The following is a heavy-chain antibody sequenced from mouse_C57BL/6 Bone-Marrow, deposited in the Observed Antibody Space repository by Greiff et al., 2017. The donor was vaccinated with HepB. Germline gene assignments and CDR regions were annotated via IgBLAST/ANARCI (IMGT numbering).Heavy chain of an antibody. CDR2: INPNNGGT. J-gene: IGHJ3*01. V-gene: IGHV1-18*01. Sequence: EVQRVESGPELVKPGASVKIPCKASGYTFTDYNMDWVKQSHGKSLEWIGDINPNNGGTIYNQKFKGKATLTVDKSSSTAYMELRSLTSEDTAVYYCARNEEGFAYWGQGTLVTVSA. CDR1: GYTFTDYN. CDR3: ARNEEGFAY.